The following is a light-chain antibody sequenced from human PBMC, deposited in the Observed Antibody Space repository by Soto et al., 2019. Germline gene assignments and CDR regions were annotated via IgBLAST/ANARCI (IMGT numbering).Light chain of an antibody. CDR3: QSYDSSNWV. CDR2: EDN. V-gene: IGLV6-57*01. Sequence: NFMLTQPHSVSESPGKTVTISCTRSSGSIASNYVQWYQQRPGSSPTTVIYEDNQRPSGVPDRFSGSIDSTSNSASLTISGLKNEDEAYYYCQSYDSSNWVFGGGTKLTVL. J-gene: IGLJ3*02. CDR1: SGSIASNY.